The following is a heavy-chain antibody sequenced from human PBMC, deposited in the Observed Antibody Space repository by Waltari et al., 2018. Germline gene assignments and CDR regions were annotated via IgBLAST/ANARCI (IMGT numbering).Heavy chain of an antibody. D-gene: IGHD3-10*01. Sequence: EVQLLESGGGLVQPGGSLRLSCAASGFTFSSYAMSWVRPAPGKGLEWVSAISGSGGSTYYADSVKGRFTISRDNSKNTLYLQMNSLRAEDTAVYYCAKPIGLIRGPPADYWGQGTLVTVSS. CDR3: AKPIGLIRGPPADY. V-gene: IGHV3-23*01. J-gene: IGHJ4*02. CDR2: ISGSGGST. CDR1: GFTFSSYA.